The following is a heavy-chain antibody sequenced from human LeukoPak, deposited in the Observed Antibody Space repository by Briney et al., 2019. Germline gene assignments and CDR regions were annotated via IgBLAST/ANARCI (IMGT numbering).Heavy chain of an antibody. Sequence: GGSLRLSCAGSKFTFSNYAMTWVRQAPGKGLEWVSTISSSGGSIFYSDSVKGRFTISRDNSRNTVYLQMNSLRAEDTAIYYFAKDYSRSWYFLDHWGQGTLVTVSS. D-gene: IGHD6-13*01. J-gene: IGHJ4*02. CDR3: AKDYSRSWYFLDH. CDR2: ISSSGGSI. CDR1: KFTFSNYA. V-gene: IGHV3-23*01.